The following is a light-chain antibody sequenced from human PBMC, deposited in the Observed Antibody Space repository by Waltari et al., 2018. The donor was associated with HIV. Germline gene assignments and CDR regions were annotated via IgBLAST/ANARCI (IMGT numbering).Light chain of an antibody. V-gene: IGLV1-44*01. CDR1: SSNIGRNT. CDR3: AAWDDSLNGLWV. Sequence: QSVLTQPPSVSGTPGQRVTISCSGASSNIGRNTVNWFQLLPGTALKLLIYTDNQRPSGVPDRFSGSKSGTSASLAISGLQSEDEADYFCAAWDDSLNGLWVFGGGTKLTVL. J-gene: IGLJ3*02. CDR2: TDN.